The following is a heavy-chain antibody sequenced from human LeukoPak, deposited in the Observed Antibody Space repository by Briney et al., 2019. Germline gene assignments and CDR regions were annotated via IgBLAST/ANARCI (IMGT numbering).Heavy chain of an antibody. CDR3: ASGSGIDYNRFDP. CDR1: GGTFSSYA. D-gene: IGHD5-12*01. CDR2: IIPIFGTA. Sequence: APVKVSCKASGGTFSSYAISWVRQAAGQGLEWMGGIIPIFGTANYAQKFQGRVTITTDESTSTAYMELSSLRSEDTAVYYCASGSGIDYNRFDPWGQGTLVTVSS. J-gene: IGHJ5*02. V-gene: IGHV1-69*05.